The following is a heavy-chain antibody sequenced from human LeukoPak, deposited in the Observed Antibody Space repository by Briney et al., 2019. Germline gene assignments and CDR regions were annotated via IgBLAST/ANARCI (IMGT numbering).Heavy chain of an antibody. CDR2: IKEDGSEK. V-gene: IGHV3-7*01. CDR3: ARDGDQVGVIYDH. CDR1: GFTFSNYW. J-gene: IGHJ4*02. D-gene: IGHD3-16*01. Sequence: GGSLRLSCAASGFTFSNYWMSWVRQAPGKGLDWVAKIKEDGSEKYYVDSMKGRFTISRDNAKKSLYLQMNSLRAEDTGVYYCARDGDQVGVIYDHWGQGTLVTVSS.